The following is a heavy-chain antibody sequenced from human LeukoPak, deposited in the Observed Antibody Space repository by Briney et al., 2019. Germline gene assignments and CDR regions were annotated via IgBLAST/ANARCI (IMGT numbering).Heavy chain of an antibody. D-gene: IGHD1-26*01. Sequence: GGSLRLSCAASGFTFSSYAMHWVRQAPGKGLEWVAVISYDGSNKYYADSVKGRFTISRDNSKNTLYLQMNSLRAEDTAVYYCARPYSGSPEDAFDIWGQGTMVTLSS. CDR3: ARPYSGSPEDAFDI. V-gene: IGHV3-30-3*01. J-gene: IGHJ3*02. CDR1: GFTFSSYA. CDR2: ISYDGSNK.